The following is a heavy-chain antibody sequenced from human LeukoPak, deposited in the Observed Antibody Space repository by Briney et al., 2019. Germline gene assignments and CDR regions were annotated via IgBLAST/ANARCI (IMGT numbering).Heavy chain of an antibody. J-gene: IGHJ4*02. V-gene: IGHV3-21*01. CDR1: GFTFSSYS. CDR3: ARMPMVRGVIRLFDY. CDR2: ISSSSSYI. Sequence: GGSLRFSCAASGFTFSSYSMNWVRQAPGKGLEWVSSISSSSSYIYYADSVKGRFTISRDNAKNSLYLQMTSLRAEDTAVYYCARMPMVRGVIRLFDYWGQGTLVTVSS. D-gene: IGHD3-10*01.